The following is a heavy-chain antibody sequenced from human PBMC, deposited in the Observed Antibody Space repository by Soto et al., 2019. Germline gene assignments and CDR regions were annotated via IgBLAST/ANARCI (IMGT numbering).Heavy chain of an antibody. CDR2: INAGNGNT. CDR1: GYTFTSYA. D-gene: IGHD6-13*01. J-gene: IGHJ4*02. CDR3: ARGPGYSSTQPLDY. V-gene: IGHV1-3*01. Sequence: ASVKVSCKASGYTFTSYAMHWVRRAPGQRLEWMGWINAGNGNTKYPQKFQGRVTITRDTSASTAYMELSSLRSEDTAVYYCARGPGYSSTQPLDYWGQGTLVTVSS.